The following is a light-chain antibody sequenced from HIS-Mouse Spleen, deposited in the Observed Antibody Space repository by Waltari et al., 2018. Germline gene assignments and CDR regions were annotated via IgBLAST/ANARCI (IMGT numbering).Light chain of an antibody. Sequence: QSALTQPASVSGSPGQSITISCTGTSSDVGSYNLVSWYQQHPGKAPKLMIDEGSKRPSGVFNRFSGSKSGKTASLTISGLQAEDEADYYCCSYAGSSTWVFGGGTKLTVL. CDR1: SSDVGSYNL. V-gene: IGLV2-23*01. J-gene: IGLJ3*02. CDR2: EGS. CDR3: CSYAGSSTWV.